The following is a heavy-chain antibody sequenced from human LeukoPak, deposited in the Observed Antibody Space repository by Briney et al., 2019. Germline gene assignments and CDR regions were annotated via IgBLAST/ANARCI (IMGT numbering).Heavy chain of an antibody. CDR3: ARGWNYYDNSMDV. CDR1: GYSISSGYY. V-gene: IGHV4-38-2*02. D-gene: IGHD3-22*01. Sequence: PSETLSLTCTVSGYSISSGYYWGWIRQPPGKGLEWIGSIYHSGSTYYNPSLKSRVTISVDTSKNQFSLKLSSVTAADTAVYYCARGWNYYDNSMDVWGQGTTVTVSS. CDR2: IYHSGST. J-gene: IGHJ6*02.